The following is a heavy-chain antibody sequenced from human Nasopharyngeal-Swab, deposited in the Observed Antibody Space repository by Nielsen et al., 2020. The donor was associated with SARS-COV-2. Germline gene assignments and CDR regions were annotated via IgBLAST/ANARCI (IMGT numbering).Heavy chain of an antibody. J-gene: IGHJ6*02. CDR1: GGAFGGFY. V-gene: IGHV4-34*01. CDR2: INPSGGT. D-gene: IGHD1-1*01. CDR3: ARGRRERAPRYYYYGMDV. Sequence: SETLSLTCAVYGGAFGGFYWSWIRQSPGEGLDWIGEINPSGGTDYNPSLKSRVSMSVDTSKNQAFLNLKAVTAADTGLYYCARGRRERAPRYYYYGMDVWGQGTTVSVS.